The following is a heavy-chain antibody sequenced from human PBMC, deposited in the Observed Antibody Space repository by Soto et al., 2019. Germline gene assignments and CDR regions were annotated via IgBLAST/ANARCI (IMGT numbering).Heavy chain of an antibody. D-gene: IGHD5-12*01. J-gene: IGHJ4*02. CDR2: ISSSSSYI. CDR1: GFTFSSYS. V-gene: IGHV3-21*01. Sequence: GGSLRLSCAASGFTFSSYSMNWVRQAPGKGLEWVSSISSSSSYIYYADSVKGRFTISRDNAKNSLYLQMNSLRAEDTAVYYCARDGEMATINDYWGQGTLVTVSS. CDR3: ARDGEMATINDY.